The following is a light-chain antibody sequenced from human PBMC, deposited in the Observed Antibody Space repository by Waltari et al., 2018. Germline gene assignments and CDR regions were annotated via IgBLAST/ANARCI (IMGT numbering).Light chain of an antibody. CDR3: QHYGTSPPLT. CDR2: GAS. CDR1: QTFSSSY. V-gene: IGKV3-20*01. Sequence: ELVLTRSPGTLSLSPGERDTLSRRASQTFSSSYLAWYQQKPGQAPRLLIYGASTRAAGCPVRFSGSGSGTDFTLTISRLEPEDFAVYYCQHYGTSPPLTFGGGTKVEIK. J-gene: IGKJ4*01.